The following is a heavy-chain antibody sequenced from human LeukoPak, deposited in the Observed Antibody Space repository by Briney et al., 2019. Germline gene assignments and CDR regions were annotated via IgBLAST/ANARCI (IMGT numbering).Heavy chain of an antibody. CDR3: ARPLSAYGSGSYYNWFDP. V-gene: IGHV4-39*01. CDR2: IYYSGST. Sequence: SETLSLTCTVSGGSISSSSYYWGWIRQPPGKGLEWIGSIYYSGSTYYNPSLKSRVTISVDTSKNQFSLKLSSVTAADTAVYYCARPLSAYGSGSYYNWFDPWGQGTLVTVSS. D-gene: IGHD3-10*01. J-gene: IGHJ5*02. CDR1: GGSISSSSYY.